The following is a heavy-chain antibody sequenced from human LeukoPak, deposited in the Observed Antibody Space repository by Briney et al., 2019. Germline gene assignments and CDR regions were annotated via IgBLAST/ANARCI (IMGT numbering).Heavy chain of an antibody. V-gene: IGHV4-59*01. D-gene: IGHD3-10*01. CDR1: GGSISSYY. CDR2: VYYSEST. J-gene: IGHJ5*02. CDR3: ARGLGSYGVVDWFDP. Sequence: SQTLSPTCTVSGGSISSYYWRSIRQPPGNRRESHGLVYYSESTTYNPSLKSRVTISVDTSKNQFSLKLSSVTAADTAVYYCARGLGSYGVVDWFDPWGQGTLVTVSS.